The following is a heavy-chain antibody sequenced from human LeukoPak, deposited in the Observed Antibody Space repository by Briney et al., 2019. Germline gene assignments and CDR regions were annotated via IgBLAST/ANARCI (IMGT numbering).Heavy chain of an antibody. J-gene: IGHJ5*02. CDR2: IRYDGSNK. Sequence: HSGGSLRLSCAASGFTFSNYGMHWVRQAPGKGLEWVAFIRYDGSNKYYADSVKGRFTISRDDAKNTLYLQMNSLRAEDTAVYYCVRGGESTWSWGQGTLVTVSS. CDR3: VRGGESTWS. D-gene: IGHD2-15*01. V-gene: IGHV3-30*02. CDR1: GFTFSNYG.